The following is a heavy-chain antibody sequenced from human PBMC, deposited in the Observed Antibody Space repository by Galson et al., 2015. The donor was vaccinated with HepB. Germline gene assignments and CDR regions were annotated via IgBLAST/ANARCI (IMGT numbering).Heavy chain of an antibody. J-gene: IGHJ6*02. Sequence: STRFPYATCGYTSSNYTMRCARKDPGTMQRSVSRTTRSGRRMYKTDSVKGWFTLSRDNSKNTLYLQMNSLRAEDTAVYYCAKGGDDIRFLEWLLDRNGMDVWGQGTTVTVSS. CDR3: AKGGDDIRFLEWLLDRNGMDV. V-gene: IGHV3-23*01. D-gene: IGHD3-3*01. CDR2: TTRSGRRM. CDR1: GYTSSNYT.